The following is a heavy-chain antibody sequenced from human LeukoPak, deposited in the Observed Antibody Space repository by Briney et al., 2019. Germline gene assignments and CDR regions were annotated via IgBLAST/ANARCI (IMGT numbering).Heavy chain of an antibody. J-gene: IGHJ4*02. CDR2: ISGSGGAT. Sequence: PGGSLRLSCAASGFTFSSYGMSWVRQAPGKGLEWVSGISGSGGATYYADSVKGRFTISRDDPHNTLYLQMNSLRAEDTAVYFCARGGVDYYGSGTYYLMCYFDYWGQGALVTVSS. V-gene: IGHV3-23*01. D-gene: IGHD3-10*01. CDR1: GFTFSSYG. CDR3: ARGGVDYYGSGTYYLMCYFDY.